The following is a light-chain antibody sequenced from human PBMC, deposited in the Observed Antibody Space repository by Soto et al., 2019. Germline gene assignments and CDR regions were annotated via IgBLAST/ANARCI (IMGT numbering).Light chain of an antibody. V-gene: IGKV1-27*01. J-gene: IGKJ1*01. CDR2: AAS. CDR1: QGISNY. CDR3: QKYNSAART. Sequence: DIQMTQSPSSLSASVGDRVTITCRASQGISNYLAWYQQKPGKVPKLLIYAASTLQSGVPSRFSGSGSGTDFTLTIGSLHPEDVATYYCQKYNSAARTFGQGTKVEIK.